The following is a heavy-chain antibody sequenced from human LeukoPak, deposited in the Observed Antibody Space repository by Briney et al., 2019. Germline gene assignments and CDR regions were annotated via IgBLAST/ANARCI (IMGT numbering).Heavy chain of an antibody. D-gene: IGHD1-26*01. J-gene: IGHJ5*02. CDR3: ARISGSYSNWFDP. Sequence: PSETLSLTCTVSGPSITSNNYYWNWIRQPAGKGLEWIGRIYSRGTTNYNPSLKSRVTISLGTSNNHFSLRLSSVTAADTAIYYCARISGSYSNWFDPWGQGTLVTVSS. V-gene: IGHV4-61*02. CDR1: GPSITSNNYY. CDR2: IYSRGTT.